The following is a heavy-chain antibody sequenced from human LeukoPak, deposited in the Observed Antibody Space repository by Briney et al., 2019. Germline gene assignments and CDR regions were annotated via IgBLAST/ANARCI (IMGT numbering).Heavy chain of an antibody. CDR2: IYYSGST. CDR3: ARLKWLPSARAFDI. V-gene: IGHV4-59*08. Sequence: PSETLSLTCTVSGGSISSYYWSWIRQPPGKGLEWIGYIYYSGSTNYNPSLKSRVTISVDTSKNQFSLKLSSVTAADTAVYYCARLKWLPSARAFDIWGQGTMVTVSS. D-gene: IGHD6-19*01. CDR1: GGSISSYY. J-gene: IGHJ3*02.